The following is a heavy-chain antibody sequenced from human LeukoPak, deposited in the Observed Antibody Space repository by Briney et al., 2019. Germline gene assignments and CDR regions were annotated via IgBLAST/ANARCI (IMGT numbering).Heavy chain of an antibody. Sequence: SETLSLTCTVCGCSVSNSLYYWSWIRQPPGKGLDWIRYIYYNGDTNYNPSLKSRVIISIDTSSNQFSLRLNSMTAADTAVYYCARVLRAASWRSYDYWGQGSLVTVSS. D-gene: IGHD5-18*01. J-gene: IGHJ4*02. V-gene: IGHV4-61*01. CDR1: GCSVSNSLYY. CDR2: IYYNGDT. CDR3: ARVLRAASWRSYDY.